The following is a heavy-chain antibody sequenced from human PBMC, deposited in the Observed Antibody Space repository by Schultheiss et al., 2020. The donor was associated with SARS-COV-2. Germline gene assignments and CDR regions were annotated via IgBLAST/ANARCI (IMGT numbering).Heavy chain of an antibody. CDR3: ARDSGVVVTAKGDY. J-gene: IGHJ4*02. D-gene: IGHD2-21*02. CDR1: GFTFSNYG. V-gene: IGHV3-33*01. CDR2: IWYDGSNK. Sequence: GGSLRLSCAASGFTFSNYGMHWVRQAPGKGLEWVAVIWYDGSNKYYADSVKGRFTISRDSSKNTVSLQMKSLQMNSLRAEDTAVYYCARDSGVVVTAKGDYWGQGTLVTVSS.